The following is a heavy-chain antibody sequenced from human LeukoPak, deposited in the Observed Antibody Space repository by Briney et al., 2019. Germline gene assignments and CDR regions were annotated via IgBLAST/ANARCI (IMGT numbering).Heavy chain of an antibody. CDR2: ISSSSSHI. V-gene: IGHV3-21*01. D-gene: IGHD6-13*01. J-gene: IGHJ4*02. Sequence: GGSLRLSCAASGFTFSTYSMNWVRQAPGKGPECASSISSSSSHIYYAESVKGRFTMSRDNAKNSLYLQMNSLRAEDTAVYYCARGRSSSHNYYFDYWGQGTLVTVS. CDR1: GFTFSTYS. CDR3: ARGRSSSHNYYFDY.